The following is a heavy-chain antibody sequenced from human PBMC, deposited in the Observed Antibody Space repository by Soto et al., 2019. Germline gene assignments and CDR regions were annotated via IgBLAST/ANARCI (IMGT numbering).Heavy chain of an antibody. V-gene: IGHV4-59*08. CDR1: GGSFVTSF. J-gene: IGHJ4*02. D-gene: IGHD4-17*01. CDR3: GRSYGDLPDY. Sequence: QVQLQESGPGLVKPSETLSLNCSFSGGSFVTSFWGWIRQPPGKGLEWMGHIYYSGSTSYNPSLRSRATISLDTSKNQFSLTLRSVGAADTALYYCGRSYGDLPDYWGQGTLVTVSS. CDR2: IYYSGST.